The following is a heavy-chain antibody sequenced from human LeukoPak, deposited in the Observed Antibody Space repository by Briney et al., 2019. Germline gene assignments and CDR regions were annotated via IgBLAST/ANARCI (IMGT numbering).Heavy chain of an antibody. J-gene: IGHJ4*02. Sequence: ASVKVSCKASGYTFTSYYMHWVRQAPGQGLEWMGWINPNSGGTNYAQKFQGRVTMTRDTSISTAYMELSRLRSDDTAVYYCARDQYCSSTSCYGLDYWGQGTLVTVSS. CDR2: INPNSGGT. V-gene: IGHV1-2*02. CDR1: GYTFTSYY. D-gene: IGHD2-2*01. CDR3: ARDQYCSSTSCYGLDY.